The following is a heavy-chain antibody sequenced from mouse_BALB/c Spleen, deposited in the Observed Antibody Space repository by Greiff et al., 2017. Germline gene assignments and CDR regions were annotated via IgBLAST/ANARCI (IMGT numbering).Heavy chain of an antibody. J-gene: IGHJ4*01. V-gene: IGHV2-4-1*01. CDR3: ARKEGYYGLYAMDY. CDR1: GFSLTSYG. Sequence: QVQLKESGPGLVAPSQSLSITCTVSGFSLTSYGVHWVRQSPGKGLEWLGVIWSGGSTDYNAAFISRLSISKDNSKSQVFFKMNSLQADDTAIYYCARKEGYYGLYAMDYWGQGTSVTVSS. D-gene: IGHD1-2*01. CDR2: IWSGGST.